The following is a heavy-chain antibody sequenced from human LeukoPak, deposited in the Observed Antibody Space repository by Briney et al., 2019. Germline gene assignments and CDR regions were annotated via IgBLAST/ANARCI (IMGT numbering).Heavy chain of an antibody. V-gene: IGHV1-2*02. CDR1: GYTFTGYY. CDR2: INPNSGGT. D-gene: IGHD6-25*01. Sequence: ASVKVSCKASGYTFTGYYMHWVRQAPGQGLEWMGWINPNSGGTNYAQKFQGRVTMTRDTSISTAYMELSRLRSDNTAVYYCARGSGATEYYYYMDVWGKGTTVTVSS. J-gene: IGHJ6*03. CDR3: ARGSGATEYYYYMDV.